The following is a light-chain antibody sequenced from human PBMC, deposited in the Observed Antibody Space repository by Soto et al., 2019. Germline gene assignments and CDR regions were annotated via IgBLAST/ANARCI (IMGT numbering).Light chain of an antibody. CDR1: TSDVGAYNY. Sequence: QSVLTQPASVSGSPGRSITISCTGTTSDVGAYNYVSWYQQHPGRAPKLMIYEVSDRPSGVSSRFSGSKSGNTASLTISGLQTGDAADYYCVTWDSSLSAAVFGGGTKLTVL. J-gene: IGLJ2*01. CDR2: EVS. CDR3: VTWDSSLSAAV. V-gene: IGLV2-14*01.